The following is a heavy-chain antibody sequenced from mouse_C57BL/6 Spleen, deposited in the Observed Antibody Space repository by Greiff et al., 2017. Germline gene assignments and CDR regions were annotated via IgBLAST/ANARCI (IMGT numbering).Heavy chain of an antibody. CDR3: ARSGYYGSSYDFDV. CDR2: INPSTGGT. CDR1: GYSFTGYY. V-gene: IGHV1-42*01. J-gene: IGHJ1*03. D-gene: IGHD1-1*01. Sequence: EVQLQQSGPELVKPGASVKISCKASGYSFTGYYMNWVKQSPEKSLEWIGEINPSTGGTTYNQKFKAKATLTVDKSSSTAYMQLKSLTSEDSAVYYCARSGYYGSSYDFDVWGTGTTVTVSS.